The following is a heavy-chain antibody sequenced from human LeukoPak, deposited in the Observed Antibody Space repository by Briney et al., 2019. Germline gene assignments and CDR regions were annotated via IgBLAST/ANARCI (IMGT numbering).Heavy chain of an antibody. Sequence: PSETLSLTCTVSGGSISSSSYYWGWIRQPPGKGLEWIGSIYYSGSTYYNPSLKSRVTISVDTSKNQFSLKLSSVTAADTAVYYCARDRGYDFWSGYGSLDPWGQGTLVTVSS. D-gene: IGHD3-3*01. CDR3: ARDRGYDFWSGYGSLDP. CDR1: GGSISSSSYY. V-gene: IGHV4-39*07. CDR2: IYYSGST. J-gene: IGHJ5*02.